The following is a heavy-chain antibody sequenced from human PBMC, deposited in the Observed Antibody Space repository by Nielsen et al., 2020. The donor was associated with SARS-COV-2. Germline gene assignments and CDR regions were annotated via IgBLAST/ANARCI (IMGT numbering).Heavy chain of an antibody. V-gene: IGHV3-73*01. CDR3: TTDRQRYYDILTGYYYYYGMDV. J-gene: IGHJ6*02. CDR2: IRSKANSYAT. Sequence: GGSLRLSCAASGFTFSGSAMHWVRQASGKGLEWVGRIRSKANSYATAYAASVKGRFTISRDDSKNTLYLQMNSLKTEDTAVYYCTTDRQRYYDILTGYYYYYGMDVWGQGTTVTVSS. CDR1: GFTFSGSA. D-gene: IGHD3-9*01.